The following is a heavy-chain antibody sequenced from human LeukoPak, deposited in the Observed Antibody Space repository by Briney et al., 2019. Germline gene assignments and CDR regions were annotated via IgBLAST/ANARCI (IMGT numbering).Heavy chain of an antibody. J-gene: IGHJ5*02. CDR3: ARVPKDIVVVPAAIGNWFDP. CDR1: GYTFTGYY. CDR2: INPDSGGT. Sequence: ASVKVSCKASGYTFTGYYMHWVRQAPGQGLEWMGWINPDSGGTNYAQKFRGRVTMTRDTSISTAYMELSRLRSDDTAVYYCARVPKDIVVVPAAIGNWFDPWGQGTLVTVSS. D-gene: IGHD2-2*01. V-gene: IGHV1-2*02.